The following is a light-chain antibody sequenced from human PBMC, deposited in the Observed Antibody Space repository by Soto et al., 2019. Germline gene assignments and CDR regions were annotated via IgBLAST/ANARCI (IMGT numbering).Light chain of an antibody. J-gene: IGLJ2*01. V-gene: IGLV1-44*01. CDR3: AVWDDSLNGVL. CDR1: SSNIGGNL. Sequence: QSVLTQSPSTSGTPGQRVTISCYGSSSNIGGNLVNWYQQMPGTAPKLLIYNNNQRPSGVPDRFSGSKSGTSASLAISGLQSEDEADYYCAVWDDSLNGVLFGGGTKLTVL. CDR2: NNN.